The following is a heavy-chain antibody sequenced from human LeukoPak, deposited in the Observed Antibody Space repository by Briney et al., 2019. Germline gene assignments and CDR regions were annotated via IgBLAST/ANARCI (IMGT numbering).Heavy chain of an antibody. D-gene: IGHD6-19*01. J-gene: IGHJ4*02. Sequence: GRPLRLSCAASGFTFDDYAMHWVRQAPGKGLEWVSGISWNSGSIGYADSVKGRFTISRDNAKNSLYLQMNSLRAEDTALYYCAKAPIAVAARFDYWGQGTLVTVSS. CDR3: AKAPIAVAARFDY. V-gene: IGHV3-9*01. CDR2: ISWNSGSI. CDR1: GFTFDDYA.